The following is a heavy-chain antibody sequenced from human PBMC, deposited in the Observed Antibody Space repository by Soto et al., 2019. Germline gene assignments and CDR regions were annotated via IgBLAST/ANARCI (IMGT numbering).Heavy chain of an antibody. CDR2: ISASDGGT. D-gene: IGHD1-26*01. CDR1: GFTFSSYA. CDR3: ARDPRVGAIATEYFQE. Sequence: EVQLLESGGGLVQPGGSLRLSCAASGFTFSSYAMSWVRQAPGKGLEWVSSISASDGGTFYADSVKGRFSISRDNSKNTLYLQMNSLRVQDTAVYFCARDPRVGAIATEYFQEWGQGTLVTVSS. J-gene: IGHJ1*01. V-gene: IGHV3-23*01.